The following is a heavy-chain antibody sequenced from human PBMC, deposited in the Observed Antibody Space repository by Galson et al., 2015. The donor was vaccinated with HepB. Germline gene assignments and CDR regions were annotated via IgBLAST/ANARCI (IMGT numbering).Heavy chain of an antibody. Sequence: SLRLSCAASGFTFSTYSMNWVRQAPGKGLEWVSYIRSSSSTIYYADSVKGRFTISRDNAKNSLYLQMNSLRAEDTAVYYCARGADGDAFQFDYWGQGTLVTVSS. CDR1: GFTFSTYS. D-gene: IGHD4-17*01. CDR3: ARGADGDAFQFDY. J-gene: IGHJ4*02. V-gene: IGHV3-48*01. CDR2: IRSSSSTI.